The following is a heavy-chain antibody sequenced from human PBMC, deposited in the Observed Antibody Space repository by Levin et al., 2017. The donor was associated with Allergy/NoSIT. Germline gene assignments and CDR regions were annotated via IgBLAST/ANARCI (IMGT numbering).Heavy chain of an antibody. CDR3: ARSWLFGPYYYGMDV. CDR1: GYTFTDYY. Sequence: GGSLRLSCKASGYTFTDYYMHWVRQAPGQGLEWMGWINPNSGGTNSAQKFQGRVTMTRDTSIGTAYMELSRLRSDDTAVYYCARSWLFGPYYYGMDVWGQGTTVTVSS. V-gene: IGHV1-2*02. D-gene: IGHD3-16*01. CDR2: INPNSGGT. J-gene: IGHJ6*02.